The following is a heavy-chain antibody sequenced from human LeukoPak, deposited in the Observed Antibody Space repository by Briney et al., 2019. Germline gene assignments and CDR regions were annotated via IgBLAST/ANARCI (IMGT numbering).Heavy chain of an antibody. D-gene: IGHD3-22*01. CDR1: GFTFSSYS. Sequence: GGSLRLSCAASGFTFSSYSMNWVRQAPGKGLEWVSAISGSGGSTYYADSVKGRFTISRDNSKNTLYLQMNSLRAEDTAVYYCAKSPGSYYYDSSGYYFHYWGQGTLVTVSS. J-gene: IGHJ4*02. V-gene: IGHV3-23*01. CDR2: ISGSGGST. CDR3: AKSPGSYYYDSSGYYFHY.